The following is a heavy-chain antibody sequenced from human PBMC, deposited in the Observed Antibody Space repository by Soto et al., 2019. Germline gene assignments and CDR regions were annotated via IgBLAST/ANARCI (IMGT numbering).Heavy chain of an antibody. CDR1: GFTFTDHY. CDR2: MSNSGSDI. Sequence: QVQLVESGGGVVKPGGSLRLYCAASGFTFTDHYMSWIRQVPGKGLEWVSYMSNSGSDIYYGDSVKGRFTISRDNAKNSLYLQMNSLRAEDTAVYYWARGHYGLDVWGQGTTVTVSS. CDR3: ARGHYGLDV. V-gene: IGHV3-11*01. J-gene: IGHJ6*02.